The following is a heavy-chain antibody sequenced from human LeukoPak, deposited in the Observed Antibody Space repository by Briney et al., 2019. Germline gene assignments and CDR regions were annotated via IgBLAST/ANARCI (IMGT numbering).Heavy chain of an antibody. Sequence: PSETLSLTCTVSGGSISSGGYYWSWIRQHPGKGLEWIGYIYYSGSTYYNPSLKSRVTISVDTSKNQFSLKLSSVTAADTAVYYCARASNYYYYYMDVWGKGTTVTDSS. J-gene: IGHJ6*03. V-gene: IGHV4-31*03. CDR3: ARASNYYYYYMDV. CDR1: GGSISSGGYY. CDR2: IYYSGST.